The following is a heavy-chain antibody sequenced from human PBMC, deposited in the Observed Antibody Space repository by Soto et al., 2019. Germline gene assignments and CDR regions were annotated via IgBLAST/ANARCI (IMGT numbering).Heavy chain of an antibody. D-gene: IGHD3-16*01. CDR1: GGSINIDSYY. Sequence: PYGTLSLSCTVSGGSINIDSYYWTCIRQPPGKGLEWIGSFLYSGTTYYNRSLKGRVTISVDTSKNQFSLKLNSVTAADTALSYCASHWGFEGAGWRSDPCGLRSLVTLFS. CDR3: ASHWGFEGAGWRSDP. J-gene: IGHJ5*02. CDR2: FLYSGTT. V-gene: IGHV4-39*01.